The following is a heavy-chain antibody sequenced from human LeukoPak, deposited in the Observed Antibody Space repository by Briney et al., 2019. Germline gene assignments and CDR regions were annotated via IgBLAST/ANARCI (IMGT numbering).Heavy chain of an antibody. D-gene: IGHD3-9*01. CDR2: ISWNSGSI. J-gene: IGHJ4*02. CDR1: GFTFDDYA. CDR3: AKDSDILTGYYPYYFDY. Sequence: GGSLRLPCAASGFTFDDYAMHWVRQAPGKGLEWVSGISWNSGSIGYADSVKGRFTISRDNAKNSLYLQMNSLRAEDAALYYCAKDSDILTGYYPYYFDYWGQGTLVTVSS. V-gene: IGHV3-9*01.